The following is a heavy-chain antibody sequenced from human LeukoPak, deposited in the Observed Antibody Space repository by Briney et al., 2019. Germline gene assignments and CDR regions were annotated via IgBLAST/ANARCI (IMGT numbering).Heavy chain of an antibody. Sequence: VASVKVSCKASGYTFTGYYMHWVRQAPGQGLEWMGWINPNSGGTNYAQKFQGRVTMTRDTSISTAYMELSRLRSDDTAVYYCARLSRELLRVGFDYWGQGTLVTVSS. V-gene: IGHV1-2*02. CDR3: ARLSRELLRVGFDY. CDR1: GYTFTGYY. CDR2: INPNSGGT. J-gene: IGHJ4*02. D-gene: IGHD1-26*01.